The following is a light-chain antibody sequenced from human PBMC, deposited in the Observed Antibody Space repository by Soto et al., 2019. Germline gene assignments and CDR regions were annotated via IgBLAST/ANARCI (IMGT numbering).Light chain of an antibody. Sequence: DIQMTQSPSSVSASVGDRVTITCRASQGISSRLAWYQQKPGNAPMLLIYAASSLQCGVPSRFSGSGSGTDFTLTISSLQPEDFATYYCQQANSFPPPLTFGGGTKVEIK. CDR3: QQANSFPPPLT. J-gene: IGKJ4*01. V-gene: IGKV1-12*01. CDR2: AAS. CDR1: QGISSR.